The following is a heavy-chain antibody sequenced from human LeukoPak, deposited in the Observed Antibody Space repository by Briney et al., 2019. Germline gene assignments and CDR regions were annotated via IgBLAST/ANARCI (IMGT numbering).Heavy chain of an antibody. J-gene: IGHJ6*02. Sequence: GGSLRLSCAASGFTFSDHYMHWVRQAPGKGLEWVGRTRNKANSYTTEYAASVKGRFTISRDDSKNSLYLQMNSLKTEDTAVYYCARGGSGSKNYYYYGMDVWGQGTTVTVSS. CDR2: TRNKANSYTT. CDR3: ARGGSGSKNYYYYGMDV. D-gene: IGHD3-10*01. V-gene: IGHV3-72*01. CDR1: GFTFSDHY.